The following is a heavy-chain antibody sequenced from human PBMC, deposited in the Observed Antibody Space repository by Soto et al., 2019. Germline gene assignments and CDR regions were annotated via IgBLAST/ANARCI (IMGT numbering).Heavy chain of an antibody. CDR2: ISGSGGST. V-gene: IGHV3-23*01. CDR3: AKGVRGVIIPPSSYWYFDL. CDR1: GFTFSSYA. J-gene: IGHJ2*01. Sequence: EVQLLESGGGLVQPGGSLRLSCAASGFTFSSYAMSWVRQAPGKGLEWVSAISGSGGSTYYADSVKGRFTISRDNSKNTLYLQLNSLRAEDTAVYYCAKGVRGVIIPPSSYWYFDLWGRGTLVTVSS. D-gene: IGHD3-10*01.